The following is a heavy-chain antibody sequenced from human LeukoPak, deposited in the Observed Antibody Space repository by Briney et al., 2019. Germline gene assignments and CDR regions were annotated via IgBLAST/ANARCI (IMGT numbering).Heavy chain of an antibody. CDR2: ISPIFGAA. Sequence: SVKVSCKASGGTFSSYAFSWVRQAPGQGLEWMGGISPIFGAAHYAQKFQGRVTITTDESTSTAYMELKMLTSEDTAVYYCARIVQQLVPGWGYFDHWGQGTLVTVSS. CDR1: GGTFSSYA. J-gene: IGHJ4*02. CDR3: ARIVQQLVPGWGYFDH. D-gene: IGHD6-13*01. V-gene: IGHV1-69*05.